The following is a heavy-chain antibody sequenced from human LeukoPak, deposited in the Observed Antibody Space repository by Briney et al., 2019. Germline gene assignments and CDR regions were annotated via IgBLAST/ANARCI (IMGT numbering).Heavy chain of an antibody. CDR2: IYYSGST. J-gene: IGHJ4*02. V-gene: IGHV4-59*01. CDR1: GGSISSYY. Sequence: SETLSLTCTVSGGSISSYYWSWIRQPPGKGLEWIGYIYYSGSTNYNPSLKSRVTISVDTSKNQFSLKLSSVTAADTAVYYCARDVGYDSSGYYYALRGQGTLVTVSS. CDR3: ARDVGYDSSGYYYAL. D-gene: IGHD3-22*01.